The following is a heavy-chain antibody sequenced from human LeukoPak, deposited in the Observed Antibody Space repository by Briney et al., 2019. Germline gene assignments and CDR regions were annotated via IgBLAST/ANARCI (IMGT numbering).Heavy chain of an antibody. V-gene: IGHV3-30*02. CDR1: GFTFSSYV. CDR3: AIPHRSRYFDWLLSTY. CDR2: IRYDGSNK. Sequence: GGSLRLSCAASGFTFSSYVMHWVRQAPGKGLEWVAFIRYDGSNKYYADSVKGRFTISRDNSNNTLFLQMNSLRVEDTAVYYCAIPHRSRYFDWLLSTYWGQGTLVTVSS. D-gene: IGHD3-9*01. J-gene: IGHJ4*02.